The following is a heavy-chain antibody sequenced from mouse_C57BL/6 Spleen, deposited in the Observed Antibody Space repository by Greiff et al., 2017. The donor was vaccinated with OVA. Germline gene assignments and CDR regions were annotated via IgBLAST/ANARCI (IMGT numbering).Heavy chain of an antibody. J-gene: IGHJ4*01. V-gene: IGHV1-15*01. Sequence: LVESGAELVRPGASVTLSCKASGYTFTDYEMHWVKQTPVHGLEWIGAIDPETGGTAYNQKFKGKAILTADKSSSTAYMELRSLTSEDSAVYYCTRWDGNYVGMDYWGQGTSVTVSS. D-gene: IGHD2-1*01. CDR2: IDPETGGT. CDR3: TRWDGNYVGMDY. CDR1: GYTFTDYE.